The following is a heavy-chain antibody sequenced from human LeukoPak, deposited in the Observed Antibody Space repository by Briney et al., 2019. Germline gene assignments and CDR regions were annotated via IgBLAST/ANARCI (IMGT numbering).Heavy chain of an antibody. V-gene: IGHV3-7*01. J-gene: IGHJ4*02. Sequence: GGSLRLSCVASGFTFRSDWMSWVRQAPGKGPEWVASIKQDGGEIYYVESVKGRFTISRDNARNSLYLQMNSLRVEDTAVYYFAREWKWGQGSLVTVSS. CDR1: GFTFRSDW. CDR2: IKQDGGEI. D-gene: IGHD1-1*01. CDR3: AREWK.